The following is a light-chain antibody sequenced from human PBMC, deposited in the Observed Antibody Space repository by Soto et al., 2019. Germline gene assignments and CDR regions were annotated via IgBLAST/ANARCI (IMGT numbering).Light chain of an antibody. V-gene: IGKV3D-11*02. CDR2: DAS. CDR1: QSVSSN. CDR3: QQRGSWPWT. J-gene: IGKJ1*01. Sequence: EIVMTQSPATLSVSPGERATLSCMASQSVSSNLSWYQQKPCQAPRLLIYDASNRATFIPARFSGSGAGTDFTLTISSLEPEYVANYCCQQRGSWPWTFGQGTKVDIK.